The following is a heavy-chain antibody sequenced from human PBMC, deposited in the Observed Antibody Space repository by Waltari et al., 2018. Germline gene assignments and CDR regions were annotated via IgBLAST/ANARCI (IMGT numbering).Heavy chain of an antibody. V-gene: IGHV3-23*01. CDR3: AKNVGAGYGSRAYALDY. Sequence: EEQLLESGGGLVQPGGSLRLSCDATGFAINAYAMDWVRQAPGKGLEWVATISANEKTYYADSVTGRFTISSDNSKNTVYLQLSGLRADDTALYYCAKNVGAGYGSRAYALDYWGLGTPVTVSS. D-gene: IGHD3-16*01. CDR1: GFAINAYA. CDR2: ISANEKT. J-gene: IGHJ4*02.